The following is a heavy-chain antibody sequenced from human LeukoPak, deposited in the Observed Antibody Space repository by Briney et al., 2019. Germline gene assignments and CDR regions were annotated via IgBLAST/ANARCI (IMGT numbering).Heavy chain of an antibody. D-gene: IGHD2-2*01. CDR1: GYTFTGYY. V-gene: IGHV1-2*02. J-gene: IGHJ5*02. CDR2: INPNSGGT. Sequence: ASVKVSCKASGYTFTGYYMPWVRQAPGQGLEWMGWINPNSGGTNYAQKFQGRVTMTRDTSISTAYMELSRLRSDDTAVYCCARSLVVVFWFDPWGQGTLVTVSS. CDR3: ARSLVVVFWFDP.